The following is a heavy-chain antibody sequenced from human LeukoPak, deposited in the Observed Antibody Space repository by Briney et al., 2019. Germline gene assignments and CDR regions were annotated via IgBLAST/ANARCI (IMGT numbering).Heavy chain of an antibody. J-gene: IGHJ4*02. CDR3: ASKPPMXSSXXXR. CDR1: GGSISSSSYY. D-gene: IGHD6-19*01. V-gene: IGHV4-39*01. Sequence: PSETLSLTCTVSGGSISSSSYYWGWIRQPPGKGLEWIGSIYYSGSTYYNPSLKSRVTISVDTSKNQFSLKLTSVTAADTAVYYCASKPPMXSSXXXRWXQGTLVTVSS. CDR2: IYYSGST.